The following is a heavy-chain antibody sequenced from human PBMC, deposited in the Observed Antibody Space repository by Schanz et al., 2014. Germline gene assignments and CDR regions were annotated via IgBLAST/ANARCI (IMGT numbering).Heavy chain of an antibody. Sequence: EVQLVESGGGLVQPGGSLRLSCAASGFTFDDYAMHWVRQAPGKGLEWVSGISWNSGNIVYADSVKGRFTVSRDNAKNSLYMQLNSLRAEDTAFYYCAKDILKYTLSGVHSWGQGTLVTVSS. CDR3: AKDILKYTLSGVHS. J-gene: IGHJ4*02. CDR2: ISWNSGNI. V-gene: IGHV3-9*01. D-gene: IGHD3-10*01. CDR1: GFTFDDYA.